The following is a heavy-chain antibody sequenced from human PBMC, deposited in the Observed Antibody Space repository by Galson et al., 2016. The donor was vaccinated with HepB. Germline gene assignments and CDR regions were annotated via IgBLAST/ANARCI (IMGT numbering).Heavy chain of an antibody. J-gene: IGHJ4*02. Sequence: SLRLSCAASGFTFGDYPMTWFRQAPGKGLEWVGFIRSKTYYGTAEYAASVEGRFTISRDDSKRIAYLQMDSPKPEGSAVYYCARGYTNTWYVAGFDYWGQGTLATVSS. D-gene: IGHD6-13*01. V-gene: IGHV3-49*03. CDR3: ARGYTNTWYVAGFDY. CDR2: IRSKTYYGTA. CDR1: GFTFGDYP.